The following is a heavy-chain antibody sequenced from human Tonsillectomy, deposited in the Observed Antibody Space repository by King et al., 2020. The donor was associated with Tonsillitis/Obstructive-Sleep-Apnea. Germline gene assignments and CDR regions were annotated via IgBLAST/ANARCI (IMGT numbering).Heavy chain of an antibody. CDR3: ARVRTRSPVYNLDY. CDR1: GFTFSDHY. CDR2: TRNKAHSYTT. J-gene: IGHJ4*02. Sequence: VQLVESGGGLVQPGGSLRLSCAASGFTFSDHYMDWVRQAPGKGLEWVGRTRNKAHSYTTEYAAPVKGRFTISRDDSENSLYLQMNRLKTEETAVYYCARVRTRSPVYNLDYWGQGTLVSVSS. D-gene: IGHD1-14*01. V-gene: IGHV3-72*01.